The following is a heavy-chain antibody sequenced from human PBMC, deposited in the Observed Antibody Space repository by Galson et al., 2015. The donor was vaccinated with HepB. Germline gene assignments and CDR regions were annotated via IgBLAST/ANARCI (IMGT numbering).Heavy chain of an antibody. CDR2: MHPSSGGT. CDR1: GYTFTNYY. J-gene: IGHJ6*03. CDR3: ARGVPLYYYYYMDV. Sequence: SVKVSCKASGYTFTNYYMHWVRQAPGQGLEWMGWMHPSSGGTNYAQKFQGRVTMTGDTSISTAYMDLSRLRSDDTAVYYCARGVPLYYYYYMDVWGKGTTVTVSS. D-gene: IGHD3-10*01. V-gene: IGHV1-2*02.